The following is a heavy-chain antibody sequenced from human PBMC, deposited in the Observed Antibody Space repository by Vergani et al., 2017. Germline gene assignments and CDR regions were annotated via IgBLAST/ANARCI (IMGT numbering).Heavy chain of an antibody. D-gene: IGHD3-3*01. CDR3: ARFAPLWSGNYRKNAFDI. V-gene: IGHV4-61*02. J-gene: IGHJ3*02. CDR1: GSSFSTGGQS. Sequence: QVQLQESGPGLVKPSQTLSLTCTVSGSSFSTGGQSWTWLRQSAGKGLEWIGRIYTSGATNYNPSLRSRAIMSVDASKKQFSLKLSSVTAADTAVYYCARFAPLWSGNYRKNAFDIWGQGTMVTVSS. CDR2: IYTSGAT.